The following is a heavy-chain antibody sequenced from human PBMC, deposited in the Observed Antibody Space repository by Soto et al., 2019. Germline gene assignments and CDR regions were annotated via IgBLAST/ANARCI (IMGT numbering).Heavy chain of an antibody. D-gene: IGHD2-2*01. CDR3: AVGYCSSTSCYGAFDI. CDR2: IYSGGST. CDR1: GFTVSSNY. Sequence: HPGGSLRLSCAASGFTVSSNYMSWVRQAPGKGLEWVSVIYSGGSTYYADSVKGRFTISRHNSKNTLYLQMNSLRAEDTAVYYCAVGYCSSTSCYGAFDIWGQGTMVTVSS. J-gene: IGHJ3*02. V-gene: IGHV3-53*04.